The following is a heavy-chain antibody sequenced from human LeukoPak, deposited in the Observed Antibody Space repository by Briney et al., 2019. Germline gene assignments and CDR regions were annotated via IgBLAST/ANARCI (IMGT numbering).Heavy chain of an antibody. CDR1: GYTFTSYD. Sequence: ASVKVSCKASGYTFTSYDINWVRQATGQGLEWMGWMNPNSGNTGCAQKFQGRVTMTRNTSISTAYMELSSLRSEDTAVYYCARGMPRIAAAGTPNAYCFDPWGQGTLVNVSS. CDR3: ARGMPRIAAAGTPNAYCFDP. V-gene: IGHV1-8*01. J-gene: IGHJ5*02. D-gene: IGHD6-13*01. CDR2: MNPNSGNT.